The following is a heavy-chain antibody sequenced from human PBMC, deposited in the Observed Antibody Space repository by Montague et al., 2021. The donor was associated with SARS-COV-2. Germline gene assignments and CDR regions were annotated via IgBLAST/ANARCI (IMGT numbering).Heavy chain of an antibody. D-gene: IGHD3-16*02. V-gene: IGHV3-21*06. CDR3: SRVTVPGGVIGWFDP. CDR2: ITGSSNYV. CDR1: GFTFTSYT. J-gene: IGHJ5*02. Sequence: SLRLSCTASGFTFTSYTMNWVRQAPGKRLEWFSSITGSSNYVYYSPSLKGRFTISRDNAKNSVYLQMDSVTVEDTAIYYCSRVTVPGGVIGWFDPWGQGTLVTVSS.